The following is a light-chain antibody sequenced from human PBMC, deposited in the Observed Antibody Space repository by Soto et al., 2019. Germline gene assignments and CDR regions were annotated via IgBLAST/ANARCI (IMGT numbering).Light chain of an antibody. CDR2: AAS. CDR3: QQSNITPWT. J-gene: IGKJ1*01. V-gene: IGKV1-39*01. CDR1: QSINIF. Sequence: DIQMTQSPSSLSASVGDRVTISCRAGQSINIFVNWYQQKPGKAPVLLIYAASSLQSGVPSRFSGSGSGTEFTLTISSLQPEDFATYYCQQSNITPWTFDRGTKIEIK.